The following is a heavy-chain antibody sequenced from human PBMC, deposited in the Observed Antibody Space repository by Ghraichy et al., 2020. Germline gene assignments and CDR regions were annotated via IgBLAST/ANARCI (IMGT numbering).Heavy chain of an antibody. V-gene: IGHV3-23*01. Sequence: GGSLRLSCAASGFTFSSYAMSWVRQAPGKGLEWVSGISGGGGSTYYADSVKGRFTISRDDSKKKLYLQMNSLRAEDTAVYYCAKAYSGTYSPTDYWGQGTLVTVSS. J-gene: IGHJ4*02. CDR2: ISGGGGST. CDR1: GFTFSSYA. D-gene: IGHD1-26*01. CDR3: AKAYSGTYSPTDY.